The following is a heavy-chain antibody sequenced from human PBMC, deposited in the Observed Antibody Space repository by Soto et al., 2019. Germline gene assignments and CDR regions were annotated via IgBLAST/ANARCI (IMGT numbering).Heavy chain of an antibody. CDR1: GFTFSSYS. D-gene: IGHD2-2*02. CDR3: ARDEIVVPAAIGNYFDY. J-gene: IGHJ4*02. Sequence: EVQLVESGGGLVQPGGSVRLSCAASGFTFSSYSMNWVRQAPGKGLEWVSYISSSSITIYYADSVKGRFTISRDNAKNSLYLQMNSLRAEDTAVYYCARDEIVVPAAIGNYFDYWGQGTLVTVSS. CDR2: ISSSSITI. V-gene: IGHV3-48*01.